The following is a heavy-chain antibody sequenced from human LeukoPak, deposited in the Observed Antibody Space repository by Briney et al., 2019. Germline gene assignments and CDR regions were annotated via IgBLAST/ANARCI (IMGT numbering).Heavy chain of an antibody. CDR1: GFTFGVYY. J-gene: IGHJ4*02. CDR2: ISPTGDII. D-gene: IGHD3-16*01. Sequence: GGSLRLSCAASGFTFGVYYMTWIRQAPGRGLEPLSFISPTGDIIKYVDSVKGRYTISRDNAKSSMYLEMNSLRAEDTAVSYCAREHWAAPDHWGQGTLVTVSP. V-gene: IGHV3-11*01. CDR3: AREHWAAPDH.